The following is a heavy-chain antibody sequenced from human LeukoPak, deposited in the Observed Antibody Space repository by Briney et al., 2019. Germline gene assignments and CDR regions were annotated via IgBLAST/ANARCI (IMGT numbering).Heavy chain of an antibody. Sequence: SETLSLTCAVSGGSISSYYWSWIRQPSGKGLEWNGYIYYSGSTNYNPSLKSRVTISVDTSKNQFSLKLSSVTAADTAVYYCTRETSQKGAHYMDVWGKGTTVTISS. CDR3: TRETSQKGAHYMDV. D-gene: IGHD3-16*01. CDR1: GGSISSYY. J-gene: IGHJ6*03. V-gene: IGHV4-59*01. CDR2: IYYSGST.